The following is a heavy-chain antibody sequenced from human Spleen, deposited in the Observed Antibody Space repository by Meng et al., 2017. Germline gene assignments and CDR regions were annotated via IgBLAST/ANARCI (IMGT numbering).Heavy chain of an antibody. CDR2: IYDGGST. J-gene: IGHJ4*02. D-gene: IGHD6-13*01. V-gene: IGHV4-4*02. CDR1: GGSISSSNW. CDR3: ARVGSSSWFVAD. Sequence: QVQVQESGPGLVKPSGTLSLTCAVSGGSISSSNWWSWVRQSPGKGLEWIGEIYDGGSTNYNPSLKSRVTISVDKSKNQFSLKLSSVTAADTAVYYCARVGSSSWFVADWGQGTLVTVSS.